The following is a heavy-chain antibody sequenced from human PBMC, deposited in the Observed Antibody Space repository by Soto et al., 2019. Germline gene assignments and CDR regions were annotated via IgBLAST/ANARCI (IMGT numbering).Heavy chain of an antibody. V-gene: IGHV3-9*01. J-gene: IGHJ6*02. CDR1: GFIFDDYA. CDR3: AKDMTSGFYYYYGMDV. Sequence: EVQLVESGGGLVQPGRSLRLSCAASGFIFDDYAMHWVRQAPGKGLEWVSGISWNSGNIGYADSVKGRFTISRDNAKNSLYLQMNSLRAEDTALYYCAKDMTSGFYYYYGMDVWGQGTTVTVSS. D-gene: IGHD3-10*01. CDR2: ISWNSGNI.